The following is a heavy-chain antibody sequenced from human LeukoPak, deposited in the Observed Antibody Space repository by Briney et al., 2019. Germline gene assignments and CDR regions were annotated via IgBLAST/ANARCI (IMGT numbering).Heavy chain of an antibody. V-gene: IGHV3-23*01. Sequence: PGGSLRLSCAASGFTVSSNYMSWVRQAPGKGLEWVSAISGSGGSTYYADSVKGRFTISRDNSRNTLYLQMNSLRAEDTAVYYCAKENRGSFSPPDYWGQGTLVTVSS. CDR1: GFTVSSNY. D-gene: IGHD1-26*01. CDR3: AKENRGSFSPPDY. J-gene: IGHJ4*02. CDR2: ISGSGGST.